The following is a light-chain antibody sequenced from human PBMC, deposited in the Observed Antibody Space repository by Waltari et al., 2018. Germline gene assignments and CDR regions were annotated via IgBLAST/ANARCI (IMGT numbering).Light chain of an antibody. Sequence: LVLTQSPSASASLGASVKLTCSLLGEYSAYAIAWHQQQPLQGPRYLMTVNSDGSHKKGDGISERFSGSSSDVDRYLIISRLQSDDEADYFCQTWGTGIQVFGSGTKLTVL. CDR3: QTWGTGIQV. V-gene: IGLV4-69*01. CDR2: VNSDGSH. CDR1: GEYSAYA. J-gene: IGLJ3*02.